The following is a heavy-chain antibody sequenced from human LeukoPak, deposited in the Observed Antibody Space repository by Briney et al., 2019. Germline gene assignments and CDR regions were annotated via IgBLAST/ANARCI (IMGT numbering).Heavy chain of an antibody. J-gene: IGHJ6*03. CDR1: GFTFSSYG. Sequence: PGGSLRLSCAASGFTFSSYGMSWVRQAPGKGLEWVSAISGSGGSTYYADSVKGRFTISRDNSKNTLYLQMNSLRAEDTAVYYCARRTDYDILTGYYHDMDVWGKGTTVTISS. CDR2: ISGSGGST. CDR3: ARRTDYDILTGYYHDMDV. D-gene: IGHD3-9*01. V-gene: IGHV3-23*01.